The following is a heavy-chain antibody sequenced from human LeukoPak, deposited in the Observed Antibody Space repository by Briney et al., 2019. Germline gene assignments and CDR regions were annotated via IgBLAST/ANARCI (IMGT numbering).Heavy chain of an antibody. D-gene: IGHD6-13*01. CDR2: ISSSGSTI. V-gene: IGHV3-11*01. J-gene: IGHJ3*02. CDR1: GFTFSDYY. Sequence: PGGSLRLSCAASGFTFSDYYMSWIRQAPGKGLEWVSYISSSGSTIYYADSVKGRFTISRDNAKNSLYLQMNSLRAEDTAVYYCARKSSWPILDAFDIWGQGTMVTVSS. CDR3: ARKSSWPILDAFDI.